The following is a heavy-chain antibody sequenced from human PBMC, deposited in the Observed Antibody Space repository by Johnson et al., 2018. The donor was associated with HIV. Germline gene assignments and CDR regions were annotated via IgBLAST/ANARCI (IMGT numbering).Heavy chain of an antibody. D-gene: IGHD5-24*01. V-gene: IGHV3-30*18. Sequence: QVQLVESGGGVVQPGRSLRLSCAASGFTFSSYGMHWVRQAPGKGLEWVAVISYDGSNKYYADSVKGRFTISRDNSNNTLYMQMKSLKAEDTAVYYCAKDIYGYDAFDIWGQGTMVTVSS. CDR1: GFTFSSYG. J-gene: IGHJ3*02. CDR3: AKDIYGYDAFDI. CDR2: ISYDGSNK.